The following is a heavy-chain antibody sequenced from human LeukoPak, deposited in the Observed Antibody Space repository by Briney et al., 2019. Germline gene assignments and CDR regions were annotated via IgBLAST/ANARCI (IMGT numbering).Heavy chain of an antibody. CDR1: GYSFTSYW. CDR2: IYPGDSDT. Sequence: GESLQISCKGSGYSFTSYWIGWVRQMPGKGLEWMGIIYPGDSDTRYRPSYPGQVTISADQSISSAYQQWGSLKATDPSINYCERQWDSVQCYDDWGQGTLVTVSS. V-gene: IGHV5-51*01. D-gene: IGHD1-26*01. CDR3: ERQWDSVQCYDD. J-gene: IGHJ4*02.